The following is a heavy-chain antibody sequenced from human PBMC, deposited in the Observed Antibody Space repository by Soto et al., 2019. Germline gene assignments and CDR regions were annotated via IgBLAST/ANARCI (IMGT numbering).Heavy chain of an antibody. Sequence: QVQLVQSGAEVKKPGASVKVSCKASGYTFTSYGISWVRQAPGQGLEWMGWISAYNGNTNYAQKLQVRVTMTTATSTTTAYMEPRSLSSDDTAVYYCARGAEVASSFQHWGQGTLVTVSS. CDR2: ISAYNGNT. J-gene: IGHJ1*01. CDR1: GYTFTSYG. D-gene: IGHD6-6*01. CDR3: ARGAEVASSFQH. V-gene: IGHV1-18*01.